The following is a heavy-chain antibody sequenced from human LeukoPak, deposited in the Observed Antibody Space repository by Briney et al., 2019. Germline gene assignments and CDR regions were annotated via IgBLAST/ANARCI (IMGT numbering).Heavy chain of an antibody. J-gene: IGHJ5*02. Sequence: ASVKVSFKASGYSFTGYYMHWVRQAPGQGLEWMGWINPNSGGTNYAQKFQGRVTMTRDTSISTAYMELSRLRSDDTAVYYCAREDSSSWYVSWFDPWGQGTLVTVSS. CDR2: INPNSGGT. CDR3: AREDSSSWYVSWFDP. D-gene: IGHD6-13*01. V-gene: IGHV1-2*02. CDR1: GYSFTGYY.